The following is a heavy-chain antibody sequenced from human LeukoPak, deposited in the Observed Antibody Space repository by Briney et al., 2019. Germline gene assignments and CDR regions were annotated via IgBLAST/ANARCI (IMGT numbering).Heavy chain of an antibody. V-gene: IGHV4-59*08. CDR2: IYFSGGT. J-gene: IGHJ4*02. Sequence: DPSETLSLTCTVSGGSISSYYWTWIRQPPGKGLEWIGYIYFSGGTNYNPSLKNRVTFSVDTSKNQFSLKLNSVTAADTAVDYCARQVTAILFDYWGQGTLVTVSS. CDR1: GGSISSYY. CDR3: ARQVTAILFDY. D-gene: IGHD2-21*02.